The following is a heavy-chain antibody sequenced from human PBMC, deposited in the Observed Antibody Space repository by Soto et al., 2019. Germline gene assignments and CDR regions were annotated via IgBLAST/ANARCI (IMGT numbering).Heavy chain of an antibody. CDR1: GFPFSSYA. Sequence: GGSLRLSCAASGFPFSSYAMSWVRQAPGKGLEWVSAISGSGGSTYYADSVKGRFTISRDNPKNTLYLQMNSLRAEDTAVYYCAKDEPVLLWFGELLDYFDYWGQGTLVTVSS. CDR3: AKDEPVLLWFGELLDYFDY. J-gene: IGHJ4*02. CDR2: ISGSGGST. V-gene: IGHV3-23*01. D-gene: IGHD3-10*01.